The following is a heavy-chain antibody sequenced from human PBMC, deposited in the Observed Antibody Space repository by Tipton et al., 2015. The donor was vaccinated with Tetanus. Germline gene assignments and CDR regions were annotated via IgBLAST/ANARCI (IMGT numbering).Heavy chain of an antibody. CDR1: GYNFVNFG. V-gene: IGHV1-18*01. D-gene: IGHD6-25*01. CDR2: ISAYNGKT. Sequence: QSGAEVKEPGASVKVSCKASGYNFVNFGISWVRQAPGQGLEWMGWISAYNGKTKYAQRLQGRVTMTTDRSASTAYMDLRHLRSDDTAVYYCARVQEQRIYYYGMDVWGQGTTVTVSS. CDR3: ARVQEQRIYYYGMDV. J-gene: IGHJ6*02.